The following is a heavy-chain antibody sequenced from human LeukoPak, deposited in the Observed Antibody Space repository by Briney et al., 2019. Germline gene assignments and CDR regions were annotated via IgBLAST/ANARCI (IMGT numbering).Heavy chain of an antibody. V-gene: IGHV5-51*01. CDR3: ARHEDTGTQYVDY. J-gene: IGHJ4*02. CDR1: GYSFTSYW. CDR2: IYPDDSDT. Sequence: GASLKISCKVFGYSFTSYWIGWVRQMPGKGLEWVGIIYPDDSDTRYSPSVQDQVTISADKSISTAYLQWSSLKASDTAMYYCARHEDTGTQYVDYWGQGTLVTVSS. D-gene: IGHD1-26*01.